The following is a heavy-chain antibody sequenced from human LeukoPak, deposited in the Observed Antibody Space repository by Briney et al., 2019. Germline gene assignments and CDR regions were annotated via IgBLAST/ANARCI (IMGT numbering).Heavy chain of an antibody. CDR2: IDFSGST. J-gene: IGHJ4*02. V-gene: IGHV4-39*01. CDR1: GGSISSSGYY. Sequence: SETLSLTCNVSGGSISSSGYYGGWIRQPPGKGLEWIGSIDFSGSTYYNPSLKSRVAISVDTSKNQFSLKLGSVTAADTAVYYCARRRYTSGQVDSWGQGTLVTVSS. CDR3: ARRRYTSGQVDS. D-gene: IGHD6-19*01.